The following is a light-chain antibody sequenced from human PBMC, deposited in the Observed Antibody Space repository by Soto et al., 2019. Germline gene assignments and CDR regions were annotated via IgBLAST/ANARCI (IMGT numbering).Light chain of an antibody. CDR3: QQYGTSPIP. V-gene: IGKV3-20*01. Sequence: EIVLTQSPGILSLSPGERATLSCRASQSVSSSSLAWYQQKPGQAPRLLIYDASSRATGIPDRFSGSGSGADFTLTISRLEPEDFAVYSCQQYGTSPIPFGQGTRLEIK. CDR2: DAS. CDR1: QSVSSSS. J-gene: IGKJ5*01.